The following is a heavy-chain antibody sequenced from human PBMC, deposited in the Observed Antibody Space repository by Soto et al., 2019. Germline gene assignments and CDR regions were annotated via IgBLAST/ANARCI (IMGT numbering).Heavy chain of an antibody. J-gene: IGHJ5*02. V-gene: IGHV3-53*01. CDR1: GFTVSSNY. Sequence: EEQLVESGGGLIQPGGSLRLSCAASGFTVSSNYMSWVRQAPGKGLEWVSISYSGGSTYYADSVKGRFTISRDTFKNTLHLQMNSLRAEDTAVYYWARLLYSSSRYPFDPWGQGTLVTVSS. D-gene: IGHD6-13*01. CDR3: ARLLYSSSRYPFDP. CDR2: SYSGGST.